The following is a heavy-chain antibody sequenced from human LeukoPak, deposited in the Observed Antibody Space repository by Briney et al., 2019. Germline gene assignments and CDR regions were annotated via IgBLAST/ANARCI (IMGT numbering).Heavy chain of an antibody. V-gene: IGHV3-23*01. CDR3: ARAQEMATIQGFDY. CDR1: GFTFSSYA. CDR2: ISGSGGST. D-gene: IGHD5-24*01. J-gene: IGHJ4*02. Sequence: GGSLRLSCAASGFTFSSYAMSWVRQAPGKGLEWVSAISGSGGSTYYADSVKGRFTISRDNSKNTLYLQMNSLRAEDTAVYYCARAQEMATIQGFDYWGQGTLVTVSS.